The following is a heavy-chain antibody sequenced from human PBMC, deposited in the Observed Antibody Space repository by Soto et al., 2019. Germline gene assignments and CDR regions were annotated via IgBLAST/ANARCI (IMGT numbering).Heavy chain of an antibody. CDR1: GGSFSCHF. D-gene: IGHD3-3*01. CDR2: INHSGSA. Sequence: SETLSLTCVVYGGSFSCHFWSWIRQPPGKGLEWIGEINHSGSANYNPSLKSRVTISVDTSKNQFSLKLTSVTAADTAVYYCAGWAVGIMIFGVPKDYWSQATQVTVSS. CDR3: AGWAVGIMIFGVPKDY. V-gene: IGHV4-34*01. J-gene: IGHJ4*02.